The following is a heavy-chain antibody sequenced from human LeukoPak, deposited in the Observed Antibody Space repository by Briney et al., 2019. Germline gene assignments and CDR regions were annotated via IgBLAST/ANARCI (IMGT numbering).Heavy chain of an antibody. V-gene: IGHV3-23*01. D-gene: IGHD3-22*01. Sequence: GGSLRLSCAASGFSFSSVAMTWVRQAPGKGLEWVSTVTGSDDSTYYADSVKGRFTISRDYSRSTLHLQMDGLKTEDTAIYYCEKGPRLFSGYHPDSWGQGTLVTVSS. CDR1: GFSFSSVA. CDR3: EKGPRLFSGYHPDS. CDR2: VTGSDDST. J-gene: IGHJ4*02.